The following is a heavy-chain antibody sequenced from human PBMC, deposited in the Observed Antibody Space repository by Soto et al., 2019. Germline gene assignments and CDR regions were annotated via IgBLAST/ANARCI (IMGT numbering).Heavy chain of an antibody. J-gene: IGHJ5*02. CDR1: GGSFSSYY. CDR2: IYYSGST. V-gene: IGHV4-59*01. Sequence: SSETLSLTCAVYGGSFSSYYWGWIRQPPGKGLEWIGYIYYSGSTNYNPSLKSRVTISVDTSKNQFSLKLSSVTAADTAVYYCARVGRSYSLIPYTMIVGNFWFDPWGQGTLVTVSS. CDR3: ARVGRSYSLIPYTMIVGNFWFDP. D-gene: IGHD3-22*01.